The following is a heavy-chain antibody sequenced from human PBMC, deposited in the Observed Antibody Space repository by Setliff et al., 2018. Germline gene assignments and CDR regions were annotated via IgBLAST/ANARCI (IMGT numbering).Heavy chain of an antibody. CDR1: GYTLTNYY. J-gene: IGHJ3*02. V-gene: IGHV1-46*03. CDR3: ARDRFYNSWSGTSITAPHDAFDI. Sequence: ASVKVSCKASGYTLTNYYMHWVRQAPGQGLEWMGIINPSGGLTRYAQKFQGRVTMTRXXXTSTVYMEVISLRSXDTAVYFCARDRFYNSWSGTSITAPHDAFDIWGQGTMVTVSS. CDR2: INPSGGLT. D-gene: IGHD3-3*01.